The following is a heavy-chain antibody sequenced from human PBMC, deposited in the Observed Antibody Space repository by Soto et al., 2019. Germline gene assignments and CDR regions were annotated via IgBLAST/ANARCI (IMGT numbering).Heavy chain of an antibody. D-gene: IGHD2-15*01. CDR1: GFTFRNHA. CDR3: ARGDRKYILVVVGARPGEYGIDI. V-gene: IGHV3-30-3*01. Sequence: QVQLVESGGGVVQPGGSLRLSCAASGFTFRNHAMHWVRQAPGKGLECLAVIAYDGSNAFYRDAVKCRFTTSRDNSKNTLYLHMNGLRSEDTGVYCCARGDRKYILVVVGARPGEYGIDIWGQGTTVTVSS. J-gene: IGHJ6*02. CDR2: IAYDGSNA.